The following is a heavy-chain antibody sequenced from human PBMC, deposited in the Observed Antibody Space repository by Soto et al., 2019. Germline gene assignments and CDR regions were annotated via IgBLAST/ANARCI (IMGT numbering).Heavy chain of an antibody. J-gene: IGHJ6*02. Sequence: PSETLSLTCAVYGGSFSGYYWSWIRQPPGKGLEWIGEINHSGSTNYNPSLKSRVTISVDTSKNQFSLKLSSVTAADTAVYYCARGVNDYDFWSGHGSYYYYGMDVWGQGTTVTVSS. D-gene: IGHD3-3*01. CDR2: INHSGST. CDR3: ARGVNDYDFWSGHGSYYYYGMDV. V-gene: IGHV4-34*01. CDR1: GGSFSGYY.